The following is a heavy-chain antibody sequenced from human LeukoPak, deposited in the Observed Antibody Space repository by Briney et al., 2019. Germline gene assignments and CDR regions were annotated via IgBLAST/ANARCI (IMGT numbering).Heavy chain of an antibody. CDR2: IYYSGST. CDR3: ARRAYCGGDCYSHYYYYGMDV. J-gene: IGHJ6*02. D-gene: IGHD2-21*02. CDR1: GGSISSSSYY. V-gene: IGHV4-39*01. Sequence: SETLSLTCTVSGGSISSSSYYWGWIRQPPGKGLEWIGSIYYSGSTHYNPSLKSRVTISVDTSKNQFSLKLSSVTAADTAVYYCARRAYCGGDCYSHYYYYGMDVWGQGTTVTVSS.